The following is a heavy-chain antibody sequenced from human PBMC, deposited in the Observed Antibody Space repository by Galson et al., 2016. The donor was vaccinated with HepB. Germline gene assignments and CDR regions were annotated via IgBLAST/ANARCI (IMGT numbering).Heavy chain of an antibody. D-gene: IGHD3-10*01. V-gene: IGHV4-31*11. CDR2: IYYRRTT. CDR1: GGSVNNDHYY. J-gene: IGHJ4*02. CDR3: ARLGTGGSGSFYNDDY. Sequence: TLSLTCAVSGGSVNNDHYYWSWVRQLPDKGLEWIGFIYYRRTTYYNPSLKSRLTISLDTSENQFSLRLTSVTASDAALYYCARLGTGGSGSFYNDDYWGQGTLVTVSS.